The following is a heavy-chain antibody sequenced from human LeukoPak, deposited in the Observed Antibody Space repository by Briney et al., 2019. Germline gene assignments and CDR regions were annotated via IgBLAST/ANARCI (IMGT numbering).Heavy chain of an antibody. D-gene: IGHD5-18*01. CDR2: IYVSGST. CDR3: ARSLGYTYGYADY. Sequence: PSETLSLTCTVSGGSISTYYWSWIRQPAGKGLEWLGRIYVSGSTNYNPSLKSRVTMSLDTSKNQFSLKLSSVTAADPAVYYCARSLGYTYGYADYWGQGTLVTVSS. V-gene: IGHV4-4*07. J-gene: IGHJ4*02. CDR1: GGSISTYY.